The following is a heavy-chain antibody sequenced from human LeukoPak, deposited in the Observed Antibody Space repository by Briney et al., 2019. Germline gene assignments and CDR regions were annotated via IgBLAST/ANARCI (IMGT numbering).Heavy chain of an antibody. CDR2: ISAYNGNT. CDR3: ARDPNGYGYVSRNSRNDY. CDR1: GYTFTSYG. Sequence: ASVKVSCKASGYTFTSYGISWVRQAPGQGLEWMGWISAYNGNTNYAQKLQGRVTMTTDTSTSTAYMELRSLRSDDTAVYYCARDPNGYGYVSRNSRNDYWGQGTLVIVSS. V-gene: IGHV1-18*01. D-gene: IGHD5-18*01. J-gene: IGHJ4*02.